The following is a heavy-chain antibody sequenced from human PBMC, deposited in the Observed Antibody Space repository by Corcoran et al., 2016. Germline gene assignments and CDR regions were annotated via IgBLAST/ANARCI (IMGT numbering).Heavy chain of an antibody. V-gene: IGHV4-59*01. Sequence: QVQLQESGPGLVKPSETLSLTCTVPGGSISGYYWSWIRQPPGKGLEWICFFYYTGITNYNPPPKSRVTISVDTSKNQFSLKLTSVTAVDTAVYYWARGPGVGNGGWFDPWGQGILVTVSS. D-gene: IGHD1-1*01. CDR1: GGSISGYY. CDR2: FYYTGIT. CDR3: ARGPGVGNGGWFDP. J-gene: IGHJ5*02.